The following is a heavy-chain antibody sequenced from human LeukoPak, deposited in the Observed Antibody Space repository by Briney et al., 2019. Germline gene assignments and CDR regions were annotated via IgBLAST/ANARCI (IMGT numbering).Heavy chain of an antibody. J-gene: IGHJ4*02. Sequence: ASVKVSCKASGYTFTGYYMHWVRQAPGQGLEWMGWINPNGGGTNYAQKFQGRVTMTRDTSISTAYMELSRLRSDDTAVYYCARVRGDGSGSYYNVSGPGEFDYWGQGTLVTVSS. CDR2: INPNGGGT. V-gene: IGHV1-2*02. CDR3: ARVRGDGSGSYYNVSGPGEFDY. D-gene: IGHD3-10*01. CDR1: GYTFTGYY.